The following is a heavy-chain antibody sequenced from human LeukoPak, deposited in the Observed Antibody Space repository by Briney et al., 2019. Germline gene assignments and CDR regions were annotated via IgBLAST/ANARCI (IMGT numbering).Heavy chain of an antibody. J-gene: IGHJ6*02. CDR3: ASQDHSSGWYGGMDV. CDR1: GFTFSSYS. CDR2: ISSSSSYI. Sequence: GGSLRLSCAASGFTFSSYSMNWVRQAPGKGLEWVSSISSSSSYIYYADSVKGRFTISRDNAKNSLYLQMNSLRAEDTAVYYCASQDHSSGWYGGMDVWGQGTTVTVSS. V-gene: IGHV3-21*01. D-gene: IGHD6-19*01.